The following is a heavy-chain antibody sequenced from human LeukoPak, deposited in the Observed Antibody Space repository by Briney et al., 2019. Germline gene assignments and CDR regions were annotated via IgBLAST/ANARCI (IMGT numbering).Heavy chain of an antibody. Sequence: GGSLRLSCAASGFTFSSYSMNWVRQAPGKGLEWVSSISSSSSYIYYADSVKGRFTISRDNAKNSLYLQMNSLRAEDTAVYYCARDPRFLEWLFSYYFDYWGQGTLVTVSS. J-gene: IGHJ4*02. CDR2: ISSSSSYI. CDR1: GFTFSSYS. D-gene: IGHD3-3*01. V-gene: IGHV3-21*01. CDR3: ARDPRFLEWLFSYYFDY.